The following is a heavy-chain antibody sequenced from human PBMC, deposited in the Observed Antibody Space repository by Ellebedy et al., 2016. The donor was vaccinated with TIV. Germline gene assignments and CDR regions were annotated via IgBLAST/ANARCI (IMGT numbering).Heavy chain of an antibody. CDR2: IKQDGSEK. CDR1: GLTFSNYW. Sequence: GESLKISCAASGLTFSNYWMKWVRQAPGKGLEWVANIKQDGSEKYYVDSGKGRFTISRDNAKNSLFLQMNSLRVEDTAVYFCARGGYGRPFDCWGQGTLVTVSS. J-gene: IGHJ4*02. V-gene: IGHV3-7*03. CDR3: ARGGYGRPFDC. D-gene: IGHD5-12*01.